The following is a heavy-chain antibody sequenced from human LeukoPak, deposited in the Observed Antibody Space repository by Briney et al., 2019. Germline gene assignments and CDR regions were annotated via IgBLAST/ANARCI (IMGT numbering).Heavy chain of an antibody. J-gene: IGHJ5*02. Sequence: SETLSLTCAVSGYSISSGYYWGWIRQPPGKGLEWIGSIYHSGSTYYNPSLKSRVTISVDTSENQFSLKLSSVTAADTAVYYCAREIEWSFDPWGQGTLVTVSS. D-gene: IGHD3-3*01. CDR3: AREIEWSFDP. CDR1: GYSISSGYY. CDR2: IYHSGST. V-gene: IGHV4-38-2*02.